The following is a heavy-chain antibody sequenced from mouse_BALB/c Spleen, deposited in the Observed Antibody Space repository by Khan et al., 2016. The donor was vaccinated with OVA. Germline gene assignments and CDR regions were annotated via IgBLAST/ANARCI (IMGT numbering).Heavy chain of an antibody. Sequence: EVQLQESGPELVKPGASVKISCKASGYSFTGYFMNWVLQSHGKSLEWIGRINPHLGETLYNQKFKGQATFTVDESSRTAHMELRRLASEDAEVYCGARKGGSDCDYWGQGTTLTVSS. CDR2: INPHLGET. D-gene: IGHD1-1*01. J-gene: IGHJ2*01. CDR3: ARKGGSDCDY. V-gene: IGHV1-20*02. CDR1: GYSFTGYF.